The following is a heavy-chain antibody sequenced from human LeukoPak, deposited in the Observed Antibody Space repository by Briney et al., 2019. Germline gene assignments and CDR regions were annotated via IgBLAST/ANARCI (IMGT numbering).Heavy chain of an antibody. CDR3: ARGLYNYGHGDY. Sequence: SETLSLTCTVSGGSISSGGYYWSWIRQHPGKGLEWIGYIYYSGSAYYNPSLKSRVTISVDTSGNQFSLKLSSVTAADTAVYYCARGLYNYGHGDYWGQGTLVTVSS. V-gene: IGHV4-31*03. J-gene: IGHJ4*02. CDR1: GGSISSGGYY. D-gene: IGHD5-18*01. CDR2: IYYSGSA.